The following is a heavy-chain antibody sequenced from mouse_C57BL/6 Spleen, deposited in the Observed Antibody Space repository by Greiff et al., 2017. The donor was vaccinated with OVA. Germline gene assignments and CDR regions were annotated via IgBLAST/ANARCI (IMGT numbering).Heavy chain of an antibody. J-gene: IGHJ3*01. Sequence: EVQLQQSGAELVKPGASVKLSCTASGFNIKDYYMHWVKQRTEQGLEWIGRIDPEDGETKYAPQFQGKATITADTSSNTAYLQLSSLTSEDTAVYYCADPSSYRFAYWGQGTLVTVSA. CDR2: IDPEDGET. V-gene: IGHV14-2*01. CDR3: ADPSSYRFAY. D-gene: IGHD1-1*01. CDR1: GFNIKDYY.